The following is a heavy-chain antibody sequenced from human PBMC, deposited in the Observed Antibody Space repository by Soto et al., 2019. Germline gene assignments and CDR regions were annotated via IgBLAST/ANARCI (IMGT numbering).Heavy chain of an antibody. V-gene: IGHV3-23*01. Sequence: GGSLRLSCAASGFTFSSYAMSWVRQAPGKGLEWVSAISGSGGSTYYADSVKGRFTISRDNSKNTLYLQMNSLRAEDTAVYYCAKDTNYYDSSGYYLQPFDYWGQGTLVTVSS. CDR2: ISGSGGST. J-gene: IGHJ4*02. CDR3: AKDTNYYDSSGYYLQPFDY. CDR1: GFTFSSYA. D-gene: IGHD3-22*01.